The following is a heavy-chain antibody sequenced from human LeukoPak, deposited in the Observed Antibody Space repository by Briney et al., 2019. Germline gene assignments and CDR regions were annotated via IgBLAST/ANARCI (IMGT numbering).Heavy chain of an antibody. CDR1: GLTVTNAW. V-gene: IGHV3-74*01. J-gene: IGHJ4*02. CDR3: VRDGVGAPPFDY. D-gene: IGHD1-26*01. CDR2: IKGDGSST. Sequence: GGSLRLSCSASGLTVTNAWMNWVRQAPGKGLVWVSRIKGDGSSTSYADSVKGRFTISRDNAKNTLFLQMNSLRAEDTAVYYCVRDGVGAPPFDYWGQGALVTVSS.